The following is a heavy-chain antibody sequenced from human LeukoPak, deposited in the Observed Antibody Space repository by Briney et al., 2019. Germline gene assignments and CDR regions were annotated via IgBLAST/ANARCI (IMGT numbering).Heavy chain of an antibody. CDR3: AKEFVEGAFDI. J-gene: IGHJ3*02. Sequence: PGGSLRLSCSASGFTLRTYTVHWVRQAPGKGLEWVAVISYDGNNRYYADSVKGRFAISRDSSKNTVHLQMSSLRAEDTAVYYCAKEFVEGAFDIWGQGTMVTVSS. D-gene: IGHD2-21*01. CDR2: ISYDGNNR. V-gene: IGHV3-30*09. CDR1: GFTLRTYT.